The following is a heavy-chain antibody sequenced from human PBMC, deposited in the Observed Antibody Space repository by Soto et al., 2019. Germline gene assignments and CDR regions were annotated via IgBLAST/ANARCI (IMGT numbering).Heavy chain of an antibody. CDR3: ARDGDGYNRVAFDI. CDR2: IKEDGTEI. J-gene: IGHJ3*02. V-gene: IGHV3-7*04. Sequence: EVQLVESGGGLVQPGGSLRLSCEASGLTFSSYWMSWVRQAPGKGLEWVAIIKEDGTEIYYVDSVKGRFTISRDNAKNSMYLQMNSLRAEDTAVYYSARDGDGYNRVAFDIWGQGTMVTVSS. D-gene: IGHD5-12*01. CDR1: GLTFSSYW.